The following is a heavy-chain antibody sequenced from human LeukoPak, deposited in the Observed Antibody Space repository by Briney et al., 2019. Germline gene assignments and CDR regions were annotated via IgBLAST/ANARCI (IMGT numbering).Heavy chain of an antibody. V-gene: IGHV1-46*01. CDR3: VRELRGGYFDY. J-gene: IGHJ4*02. Sequence: ASVKVSCKASGYTFTDYYLLWVRQAPGHRLEWMGIIIPSSGATNYAQKFQGRVTMTKDTSTSTVYMELTNLKSEDTAVYFCVRELRGGYFDYWGQGTLVTVSS. CDR1: GYTFTDYY. D-gene: IGHD3-16*01. CDR2: IIPSSGAT.